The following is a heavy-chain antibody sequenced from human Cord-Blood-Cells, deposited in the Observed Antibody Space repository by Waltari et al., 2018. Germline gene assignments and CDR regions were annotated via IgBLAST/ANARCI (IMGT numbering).Heavy chain of an antibody. Sequence: GWIRQPPGKALEWLALIYWNDDKRYSPSLKSMLTITKDTSKNQVVLTMTNMDPVDTATYYCAHRPPGVSYSGSYYFDYWGQGILVTVSS. CDR3: AHRPPGVSYSGSYYFDY. V-gene: IGHV2-5*01. D-gene: IGHD1-26*01. CDR2: IYWNDDK. J-gene: IGHJ4*02.